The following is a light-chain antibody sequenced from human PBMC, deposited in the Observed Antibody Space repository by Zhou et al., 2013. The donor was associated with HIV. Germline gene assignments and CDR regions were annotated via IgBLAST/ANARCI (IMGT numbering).Light chain of an antibody. V-gene: IGKV1-16*01. Sequence: DIQMTQSPSTLSASVGDRVTITCRASQGISSYLAWYQQKPGRAPKLLIYAASSLESGVPSRFSGSGSGTEFTLAIGSVQPEDCATYYCQQYQTYPIAFGQGTRLEI. CDR1: QGISSY. CDR2: AAS. CDR3: QQYQTYPIA. J-gene: IGKJ5*01.